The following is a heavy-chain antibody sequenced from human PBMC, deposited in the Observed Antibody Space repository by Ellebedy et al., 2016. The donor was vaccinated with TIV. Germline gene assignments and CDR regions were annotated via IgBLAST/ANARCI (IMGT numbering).Heavy chain of an antibody. V-gene: IGHV2-26*01. CDR3: ASQGYYYYGMDV. Sequence: SGPTLVKPTETLTLTCTVSGFSLSNARMGVSWIRQPPGKALEWLAHIFSNDEKSYSTSLKSRLTISKDTSKSQVVLTMTNMDPVDTATYYCASQGYYYYGMDVWGQGTTVTVSS. CDR1: GFSLSNARMG. CDR2: IFSNDEK. J-gene: IGHJ6*02.